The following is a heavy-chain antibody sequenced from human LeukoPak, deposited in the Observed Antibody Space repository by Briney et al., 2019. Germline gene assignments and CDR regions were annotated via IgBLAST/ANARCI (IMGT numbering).Heavy chain of an antibody. CDR3: AKVLSGSQDY. V-gene: IGHV3-7*05. J-gene: IGHJ4*02. CDR1: GFTFSSYW. Sequence: QPGGPLRLSCAASGFTFSSYWMSWVRQAPGKGLEWVANIKQDGSEKHYVDSVKGRFTISRDNSKNTVYLQMNSLRAEDTAVYYCAKVLSGSQDYWGQGTLVTVFS. CDR2: IKQDGSEK. D-gene: IGHD1-26*01.